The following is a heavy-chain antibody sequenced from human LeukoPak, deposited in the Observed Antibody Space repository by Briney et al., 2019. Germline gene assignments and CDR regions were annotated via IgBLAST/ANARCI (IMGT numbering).Heavy chain of an antibody. CDR3: ARDGYYYDSSGYFVIQDY. CDR2: XXAYNGNT. Sequence: QAPGQGLXXXXXXXAYNGNTNYAQKLQGRVTMTTDTSTSTAYMELRSLRSDDTAVYYCARDGYYYDSSGYFVIQDYWGQGTLVTVSS. V-gene: IGHV1-18*01. D-gene: IGHD3-22*01. J-gene: IGHJ4*02.